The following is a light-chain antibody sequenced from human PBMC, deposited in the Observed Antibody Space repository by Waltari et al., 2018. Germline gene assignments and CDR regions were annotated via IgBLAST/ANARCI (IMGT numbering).Light chain of an antibody. J-gene: IGKJ1*01. Sequence: VLTQSPSTLSLSAGERATLSCRASQSVGRYLAWYQQKPGQAPRLLIYHASIRATGIPDRFSGSGSGTDFSLTISGLEPEDFAVYYCQKYVNLPATFGQGTKVEIK. V-gene: IGKV3-20*01. CDR2: HAS. CDR3: QKYVNLPAT. CDR1: QSVGRY.